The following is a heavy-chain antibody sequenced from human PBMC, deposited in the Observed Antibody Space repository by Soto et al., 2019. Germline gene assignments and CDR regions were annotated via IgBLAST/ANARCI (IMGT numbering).Heavy chain of an antibody. Sequence: ASVKVSCKASGYTFTGYYMHWVRQAPGQGLEWMGWINPNSGGTNYAQKFQGWVTMTRDTSISTAYMELSRLRSDDTAVYYCAREEYSSSFLGYYYGMDVWGRGTTVTVSS. CDR2: INPNSGGT. J-gene: IGHJ6*02. CDR1: GYTFTGYY. V-gene: IGHV1-2*04. CDR3: AREEYSSSFLGYYYGMDV. D-gene: IGHD6-6*01.